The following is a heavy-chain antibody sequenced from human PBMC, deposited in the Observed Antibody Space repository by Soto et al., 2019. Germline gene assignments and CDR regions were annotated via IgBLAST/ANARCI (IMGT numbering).Heavy chain of an antibody. D-gene: IGHD4-4*01. CDR1: GFTFSGSS. CDR3: VRQGYSDYYYFYGMDV. Sequence: EVQLVESGGGLVQPGGSLKLSCAASGFTFSGSSMHWVRQASGKGLEWVGRIRSRINNYATAYAASVKGRFTVSRDDSKNTAYLQMDSLKTEDTAIYYCVRQGYSDYYYFYGMDVWGQGTTVTVSS. V-gene: IGHV3-73*02. CDR2: IRSRINNYAT. J-gene: IGHJ6*02.